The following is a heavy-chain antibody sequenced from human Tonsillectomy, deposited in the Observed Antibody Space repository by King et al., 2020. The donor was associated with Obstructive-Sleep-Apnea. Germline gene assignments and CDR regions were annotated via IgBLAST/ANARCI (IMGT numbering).Heavy chain of an antibody. CDR1: GYSFTNYW. Sequence: VQLVESGGEVKKPGESLRISSKGSGYSFTNYWINWVRQMPGKGLERMGRIDPTDSYTHYSPSFQGHVTISADKSISTAYLQWSGLKASDTAMYYCARRLSGSISGWYSVPFDFWGQGTLVTVSS. CDR2: IDPTDSYT. J-gene: IGHJ4*02. V-gene: IGHV5-10-1*03. CDR3: ARRLSGSISGWYSVPFDF. D-gene: IGHD6-19*01.